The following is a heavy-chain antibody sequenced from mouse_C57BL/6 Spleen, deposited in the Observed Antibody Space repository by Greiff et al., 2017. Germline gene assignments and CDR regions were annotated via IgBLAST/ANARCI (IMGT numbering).Heavy chain of an antibody. CDR3: ARLLITTADDFDD. J-gene: IGHJ2*01. CDR2: IDPSDSYT. D-gene: IGHD1-1*01. CDR1: GYTFTSYW. Sequence: QVQLQQPGAELVKPGASVKLSCKASGYTFTSYWMQWVKQRPGQGLEWIGEIDPSDSYTNYNQKFKGKATLTVDTSSSTAYMRLSSLTSEDSAVYDCARLLITTADDFDDWGQGTTLTVSS. V-gene: IGHV1-50*01.